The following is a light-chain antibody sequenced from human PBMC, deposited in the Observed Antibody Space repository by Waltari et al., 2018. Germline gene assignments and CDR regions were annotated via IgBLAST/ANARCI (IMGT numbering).Light chain of an antibody. V-gene: IGKV1-39*01. CDR1: QSIRTF. CDR3: QQSYSTPFT. Sequence: DIQWTDSPSTLSACEGDRVTITCRASQSIRTFLHWYQQRPGKAPELLILTASTLQPGVPSRFSGGGSGTDFTLTISSLQPEDSATFYCQQSYSTPFTFGPGTKVHIK. CDR2: TAS. J-gene: IGKJ3*01.